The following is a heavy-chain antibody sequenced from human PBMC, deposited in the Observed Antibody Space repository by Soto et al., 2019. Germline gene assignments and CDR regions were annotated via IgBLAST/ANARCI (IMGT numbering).Heavy chain of an antibody. V-gene: IGHV3-23*01. D-gene: IGHD5-12*01. CDR1: GFTFTSYS. J-gene: IGHJ4*02. Sequence: EVQLLQSGGGLVQPGGSLRLSCAASGFTFTSYSMTWVRQTPGKGLEWVAAVNGGGYSTYYADSVKGRFTISRDNSNKPIYRQMTGLRAEDTAVYYCAKARRAGSGYDFDYRDQGTLVTVSS. CDR3: AKARRAGSGYDFDY. CDR2: VNGGGYST.